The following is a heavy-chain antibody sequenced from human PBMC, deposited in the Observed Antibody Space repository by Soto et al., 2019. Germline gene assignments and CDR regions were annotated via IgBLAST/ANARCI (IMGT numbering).Heavy chain of an antibody. Sequence: PSETLSLTCAVYGGSFSGYYWSWIRQPPGKGLEWIGEINHSGSTNYNPSLKSRVTISVDTSKNQFSLKLSSVTAADTAVYYCARDSPGVSGANDYWGQGTLVTAPQ. CDR2: INHSGST. J-gene: IGHJ4*02. D-gene: IGHD3-3*01. V-gene: IGHV4-34*01. CDR3: ARDSPGVSGANDY. CDR1: GGSFSGYY.